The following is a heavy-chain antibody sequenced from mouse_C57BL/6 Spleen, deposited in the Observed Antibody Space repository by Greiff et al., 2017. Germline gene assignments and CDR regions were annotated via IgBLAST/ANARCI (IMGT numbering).Heavy chain of an antibody. J-gene: IGHJ4*01. CDR3: ARPTTVVATDYAMDY. Sequence: VQLQQPGAELVKPGASVKLSCKASGYTFTSYWMHWVKQRPGQGLEWIGMIHPNSGSTNYNEKFKSKATLTVDKSSSTAYMQLSSLTSEDSAVYYCARPTTVVATDYAMDYWGQGTSVTVSS. D-gene: IGHD1-1*01. CDR2: IHPNSGST. V-gene: IGHV1-64*01. CDR1: GYTFTSYW.